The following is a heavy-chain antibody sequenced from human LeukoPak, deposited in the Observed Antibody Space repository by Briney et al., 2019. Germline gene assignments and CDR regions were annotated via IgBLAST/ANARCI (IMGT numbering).Heavy chain of an antibody. V-gene: IGHV3-30*02. CDR1: GFTFSSYG. CDR2: IRYDGSNK. J-gene: IGHJ4*02. D-gene: IGHD6-13*01. CDR3: ARDRSSSWDY. Sequence: GGSLRLSCAASGFTFSSYGMHWVRQAPGKGLEWVAFIRYDGSNKYYADSVKGRFTISRDNSKNTLYLQMNSLRAEDTAVYYCARDRSSSWDYWGQGTLVTVSS.